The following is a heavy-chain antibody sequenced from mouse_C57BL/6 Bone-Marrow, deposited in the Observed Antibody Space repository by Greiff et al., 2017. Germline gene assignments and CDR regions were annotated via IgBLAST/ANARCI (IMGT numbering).Heavy chain of an antibody. V-gene: IGHV1-63*01. CDR2: IYPGGGYT. CDR1: GYTFTNYW. Sequence: QVQLQQSGAELVRPGTSVKMSCKASGYTFTNYWIGWAKQRPGHGLEWIGDIYPGGGYTNYNEKFKGKATLTADKSSGTAYMQFSSLTSEDSAIYYCAREGPYDYDGSFDYWGQGTTLTVSS. D-gene: IGHD2-4*01. J-gene: IGHJ2*01. CDR3: AREGPYDYDGSFDY.